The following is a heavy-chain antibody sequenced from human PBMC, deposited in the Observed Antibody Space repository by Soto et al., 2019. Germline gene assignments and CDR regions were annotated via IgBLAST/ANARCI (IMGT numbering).Heavy chain of an antibody. CDR3: VRGIPSQYSSTWFYWHFDL. D-gene: IGHD6-13*01. V-gene: IGHV3-33*01. J-gene: IGHJ2*01. CDR1: GFVYSHYA. Sequence: VQLVESGGGVVQPGRSLRLSCEASGFVYSHYAMHWVRQAPGKGPEWVALIWNDGSQKNYVDSVKGRFTISRDNSKNTLNLQMNSLRADDTAMYFCVRGIPSQYSSTWFYWHFDLWGPGTLVTVSS. CDR2: IWNDGSQK.